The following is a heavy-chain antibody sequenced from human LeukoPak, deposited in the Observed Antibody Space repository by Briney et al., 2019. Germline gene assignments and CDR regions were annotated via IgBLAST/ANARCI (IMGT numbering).Heavy chain of an antibody. CDR3: ARGFFATGFEY. J-gene: IGHJ4*02. Sequence: SQTLSITCAISGYRVSSNSADWNWITQSPSRGLEWLGRTYYKSKWYNEYAVSVKSRVIINSDTSKNQFSLQLNSVTPDDTAVYYCARGFFATGFEYWGQGTLVTVSS. D-gene: IGHD1-1*01. CDR1: GYRVSSNSAD. V-gene: IGHV6-1*01. CDR2: TYYKSKWYN.